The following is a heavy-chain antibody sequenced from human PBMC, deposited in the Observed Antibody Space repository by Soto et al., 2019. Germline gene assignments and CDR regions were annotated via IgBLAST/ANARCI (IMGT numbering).Heavy chain of an antibody. CDR2: ISYDGSNK. Sequence: GGSLRLSCAASGFTFSSYAMHWARQAPGKGLEWVAVISYDGSNKYYADSVKGRFTISRDNSKNTLYLQMNSLRAEDTAVYYCARFFHGNCSSTSCLLYYFDYWGQGTLVTVSS. CDR1: GFTFSSYA. CDR3: ARFFHGNCSSTSCLLYYFDY. V-gene: IGHV3-30-3*01. J-gene: IGHJ4*02. D-gene: IGHD2-2*01.